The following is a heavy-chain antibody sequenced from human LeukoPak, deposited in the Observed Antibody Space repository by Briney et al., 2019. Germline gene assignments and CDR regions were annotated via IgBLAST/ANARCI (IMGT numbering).Heavy chain of an antibody. J-gene: IGHJ4*02. V-gene: IGHV3-7*03. CDR2: IKQDGSEK. D-gene: IGHD6-13*01. CDR3: ARGTYSSSWGDFFDY. Sequence: GGSLRLSCAASGFAFSSYWMSWVRQAPGRGREWVANIKQDGSEKYYVDSVKGRFTISRDNAKNSLYLHMNSLRAEDTAVYYCARGTYSSSWGDFFDYWGQGTLVTVSS. CDR1: GFAFSSYW.